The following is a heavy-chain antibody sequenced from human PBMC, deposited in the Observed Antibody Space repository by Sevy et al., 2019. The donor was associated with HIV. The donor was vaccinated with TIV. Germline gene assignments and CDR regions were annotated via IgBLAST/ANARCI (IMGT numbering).Heavy chain of an antibody. Sequence: SEILSLTCAVYGGSFSGYYWSWIRQPPGKGLEWIGEINHSGSTNYNPSLKSRVTISVDTSKNQFSLKLSSVTAADTAVYYCARGGYCSGGSCTYDAFDIWGQGTMVTVSS. V-gene: IGHV4-34*01. CDR3: ARGGYCSGGSCTYDAFDI. CDR2: INHSGST. CDR1: GGSFSGYY. J-gene: IGHJ3*02. D-gene: IGHD2-15*01.